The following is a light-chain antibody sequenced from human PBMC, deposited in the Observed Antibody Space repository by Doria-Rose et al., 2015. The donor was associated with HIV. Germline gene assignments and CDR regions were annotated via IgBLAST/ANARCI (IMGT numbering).Light chain of an antibody. J-gene: IGLJ1*01. CDR3: QSYDSRLSVYV. Sequence: QPGLTQPPSVSGAPGQRVAISCTGSSSNIGAGFDVNWYQQFPGTATKLLIHGNTNRPSGVPDRFSGSKSDTSASQAISGLRAEDEADYYCQSYDSRLSVYVFGTGTKVTVL. CDR1: SSNIGAGFD. CDR2: GNT. V-gene: IGLV1-40*01.